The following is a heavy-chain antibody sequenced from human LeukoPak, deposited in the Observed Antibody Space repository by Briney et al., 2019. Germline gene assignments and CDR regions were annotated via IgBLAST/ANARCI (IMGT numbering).Heavy chain of an antibody. J-gene: IGHJ4*02. V-gene: IGHV4-34*01. D-gene: IGHD3-22*01. CDR3: ARREGQHYYDSSGYLGY. CDR2: INHSGST. CDR1: GGSFSGYY. Sequence: SSETLSLTCAVYGGSFSGYYWSWIRQPPGKGLEWIGEINHSGSTNYNPSLKSRVTISVGTSKNQFSLKLSSVTAADTAVYYCARREGQHYYDSSGYLGYWGQGTLVTVSS.